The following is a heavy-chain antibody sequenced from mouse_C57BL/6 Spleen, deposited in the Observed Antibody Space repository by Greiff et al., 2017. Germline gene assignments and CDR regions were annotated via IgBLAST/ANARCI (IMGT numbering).Heavy chain of an antibody. D-gene: IGHD2-10*01. J-gene: IGHJ2*01. CDR3: ASPPYYGNFFDY. CDR1: GYKFTDYY. V-gene: IGHV1-26*01. Sequence: EVQLQQSGPELVKPGASVKISCTASGYKFTDYYMNWVKQRHGKSLEWIGDINPNNGGTSYNQKFKGKATLTVDTSSSTAYMELRSLTSEDSAVYYCASPPYYGNFFDYWGQGPTLTFSS. CDR2: INPNNGGT.